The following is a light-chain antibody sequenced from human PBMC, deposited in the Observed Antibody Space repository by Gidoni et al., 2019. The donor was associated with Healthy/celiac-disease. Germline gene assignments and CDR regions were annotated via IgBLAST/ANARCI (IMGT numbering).Light chain of an antibody. CDR3: QQGA. CDR2: GAS. J-gene: IGKJ1*01. Sequence: EIVLTQSPGTLSLSPGERAHRSCRTSQSVSSTYLAWYQQKPGQAPRLLIYGASSRVTGVPDRFSGSGSGTDFTLTISRLEPEDFAVYYCQQGAFGQGTKVEMK. CDR1: QSVSSTY. V-gene: IGKV3-20*01.